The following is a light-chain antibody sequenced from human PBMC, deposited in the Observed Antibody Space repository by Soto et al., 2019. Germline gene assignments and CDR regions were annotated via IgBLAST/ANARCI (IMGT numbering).Light chain of an antibody. J-gene: IGKJ2*01. CDR2: EAS. CDR1: QSLRSK. Sequence: IVMTQSPAALSVSPGERATLSCRASQSLRSKLAWYQQKPGQAPRLLIHEASTRATGIPARFSGSGSGTEFTLTISTLQSEDFATYYCQQSYSTPRPTFGQGTKLEIK. CDR3: QQSYSTPRPT. V-gene: IGKV3-15*01.